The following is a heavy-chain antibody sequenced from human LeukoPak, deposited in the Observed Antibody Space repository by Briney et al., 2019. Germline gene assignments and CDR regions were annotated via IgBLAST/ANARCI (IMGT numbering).Heavy chain of an antibody. CDR1: GFTISSNY. CDR3: ARDPAPATGAFDI. D-gene: IGHD1-1*01. V-gene: IGHV3-53*01. J-gene: IGHJ3*02. CDR2: IFNSGDT. Sequence: GGSLRLSCAASGFTISSNYMNWVRQAPGKGLEWVSVIFNSGDTYYADSVKGGFTISSDTSKKTLYLQMNSLRVDDTAVYYCARDPAPATGAFDIWGQGTMVIIS.